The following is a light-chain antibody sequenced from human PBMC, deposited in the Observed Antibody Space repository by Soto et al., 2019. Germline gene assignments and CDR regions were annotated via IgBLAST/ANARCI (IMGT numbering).Light chain of an antibody. V-gene: IGLV2-11*01. CDR2: DVS. CDR1: SSDVGGYDF. CDR3: AAWDDSLSGLV. Sequence: QSVLTQPRSVSGSPGQSVTISCTGTSSDVGGYDFVSWYQQHPGKAPKLMISDVSKRPSGVPDRFSGSKSGNTASLTISGLQAEDEADYYCAAWDDSLSGLVFGTGTKVTVL. J-gene: IGLJ1*01.